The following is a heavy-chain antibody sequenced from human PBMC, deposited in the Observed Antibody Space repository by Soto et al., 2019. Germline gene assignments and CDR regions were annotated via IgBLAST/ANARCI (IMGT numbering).Heavy chain of an antibody. J-gene: IGHJ3*02. Sequence: QVQLQESGPGLVKPSETLSLTCTVSGGSISSYYWSWIRHPPGKGLEGVGYIFYSGSTSYNPALKSRVNISVDTSKDQLPLKLSSVTAADTAVYYCAIGIADRPWSAFDIWGQGTMVTVS. D-gene: IGHD6-6*01. CDR3: AIGIADRPWSAFDI. V-gene: IGHV4-59*01. CDR2: IFYSGST. CDR1: GGSISSYY.